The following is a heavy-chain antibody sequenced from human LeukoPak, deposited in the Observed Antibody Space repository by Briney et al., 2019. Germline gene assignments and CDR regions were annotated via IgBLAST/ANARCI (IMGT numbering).Heavy chain of an antibody. J-gene: IGHJ6*03. CDR3: ARLGGLPDYYYYMDV. Sequence: SETLSLTCTVSGGSISSSSYYWGWIRQPPGKGLEWIGRIYTSGSTNYNPSLKSRVTMSVDTSKNQFSLKLSSVTAADTAVYYCARLGGLPDYYYYMDVWGKGTTVTVSS. D-gene: IGHD3-16*01. V-gene: IGHV4-39*07. CDR1: GGSISSSSYY. CDR2: IYTSGST.